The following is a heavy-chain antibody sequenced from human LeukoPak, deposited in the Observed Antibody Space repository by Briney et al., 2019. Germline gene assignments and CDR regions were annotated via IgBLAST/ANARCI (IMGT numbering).Heavy chain of an antibody. J-gene: IGHJ4*02. CDR3: ARDRWNFDY. Sequence: PGGSLRLSCAASGFTFSDYWMHWVRQAPGKGLVWVSRINSDRTSISYADSVKGRFTISRDNAKNTLYLQMNSLRAEDSAVYYCARDRWNFDYWGQGTLVTVSS. V-gene: IGHV3-74*01. D-gene: IGHD4-23*01. CDR1: GFTFSDYW. CDR2: INSDRTSI.